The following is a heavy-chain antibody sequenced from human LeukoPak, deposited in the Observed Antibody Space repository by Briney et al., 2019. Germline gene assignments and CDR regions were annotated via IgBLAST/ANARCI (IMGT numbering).Heavy chain of an antibody. CDR1: GGSISSSSYY. CDR3: ARHGARISMSF. J-gene: IGHJ4*02. Sequence: PSETLSLTCTVSGGSISSSSYYWGWIRPAPGKGLQWIGSIFYTGSTYYNPSLKSRVTISVDTSKNQFSLNVSSVIAADTAVYYCARHGARISMSFWGQGTLVTVSS. D-gene: IGHD4/OR15-4a*01. V-gene: IGHV4-39*01. CDR2: IFYTGST.